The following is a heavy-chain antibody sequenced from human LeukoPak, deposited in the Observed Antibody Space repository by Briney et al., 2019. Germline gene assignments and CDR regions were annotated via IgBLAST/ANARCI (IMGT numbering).Heavy chain of an antibody. CDR2: ISYDGSNK. CDR1: GFTFSSYA. D-gene: IGHD4-11*01. CDR3: ATQIGYSNTYYMDV. J-gene: IGHJ6*03. Sequence: QPGGSLRLSCAASGFTFSSYAMHWVRQAPGKGLEWVAVISYDGSNKYYADSVKGRFTISRDNSKNTLYLQMNSLRAEDTAVYYCATQIGYSNTYYMDVWGKGTTVTVSS. V-gene: IGHV3-30*04.